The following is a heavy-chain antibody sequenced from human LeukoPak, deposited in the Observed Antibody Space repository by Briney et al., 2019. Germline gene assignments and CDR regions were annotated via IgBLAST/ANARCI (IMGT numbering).Heavy chain of an antibody. J-gene: IGHJ6*03. CDR3: ANSRGYSYGSYYYYYVDV. CDR1: GGSFSGYY. CDR2: INHSGST. Sequence: SETPSLTCAVYGGSFSGYYWSWIRQPPGKGLEWIGEINHSGSTNYNPSLKSRVTISVDTSKNQFSLKLSSVTAADTAVYYCANSRGYSYGSYYYYYVDVWGKGTTVTVSS. D-gene: IGHD5-18*01. V-gene: IGHV4-34*01.